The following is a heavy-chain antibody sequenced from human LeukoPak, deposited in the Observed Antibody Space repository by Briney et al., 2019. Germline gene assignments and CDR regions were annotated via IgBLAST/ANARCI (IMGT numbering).Heavy chain of an antibody. J-gene: IGHJ4*02. Sequence: PGGSLRLSCAASGFTFSSYSMNWVRQAPGKGLEWVSSISSSSSYIYYADSVKGRFTISRDNSKNTLYLQMNSLRAEDTAVYYCATYYGSGSYDYWGQGTLVTVSS. CDR3: ATYYGSGSYDY. CDR1: GFTFSSYS. V-gene: IGHV3-21*01. CDR2: ISSSSSYI. D-gene: IGHD3-10*01.